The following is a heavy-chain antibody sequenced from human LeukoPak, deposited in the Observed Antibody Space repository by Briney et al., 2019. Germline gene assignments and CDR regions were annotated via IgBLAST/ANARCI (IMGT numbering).Heavy chain of an antibody. J-gene: IGHJ4*02. CDR3: ARKLIMITFGGAYDY. Sequence: ASVKVSCKASGYTFTSYAMHWVRQAPGQRLEWMGWINAGNGNTRYSQKFQGRVTITRDTSASTAYMELSSLRSEDTAVYYCARKLIMITFGGAYDYWGQGTLVTVSS. D-gene: IGHD3-16*01. CDR2: INAGNGNT. CDR1: GYTFTSYA. V-gene: IGHV1-3*01.